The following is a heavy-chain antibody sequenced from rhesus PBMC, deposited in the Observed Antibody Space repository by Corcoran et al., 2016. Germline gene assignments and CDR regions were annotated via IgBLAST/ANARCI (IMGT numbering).Heavy chain of an antibody. CDR2: INSGGGSP. D-gene: IGHD2-2*01. Sequence: EVQLVESGGGLAKPGGSLRLSCAASGFTFSSYWMNWVRQTPGKGLDWISAINSGGGSPSYADSVKVRFPISRDNSKNTLSLQMNSLRAEYTAVYYCAKRGYCTSTTCYVPFDYWGQGVLVTVSS. CDR3: AKRGYCTSTTCYVPFDY. J-gene: IGHJ4*01. V-gene: IGHV3S42*01. CDR1: GFTFSSYW.